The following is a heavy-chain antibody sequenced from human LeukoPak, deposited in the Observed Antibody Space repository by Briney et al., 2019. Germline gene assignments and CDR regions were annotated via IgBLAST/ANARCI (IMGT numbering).Heavy chain of an antibody. CDR3: ATRSSGWSHYSC. CDR2: FDPEDGET. J-gene: IGHJ4*02. D-gene: IGHD6-19*01. CDR1: GYTLTELS. Sequence: ASVKVSCKVSGYTLTELSMHWVRQAPAKGLEWMGGFDPEDGETIYAQKFQGRVTMTEGTSTDTAYMELSSLRSEDTAVYYCATRSSGWSHYSCWGQLTLVTVS. V-gene: IGHV1-24*01.